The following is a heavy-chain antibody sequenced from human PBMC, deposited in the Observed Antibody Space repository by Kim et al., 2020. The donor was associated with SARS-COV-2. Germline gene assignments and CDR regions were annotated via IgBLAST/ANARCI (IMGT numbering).Heavy chain of an antibody. V-gene: IGHV4-34*01. CDR2: INHSGST. CDR1: GASFSGYY. J-gene: IGHJ4*02. D-gene: IGHD6-13*01. CDR3: ARGLYSSSWYGAKYYFDY. Sequence: SETLSLTCAVYGASFSGYYWSWIRQPPGKGLEWIAEINHSGSTNYNPSLKSRVTISVDTSKNQFSLKLSSVTAADTAVYYCARGLYSSSWYGAKYYFDYWGQGTLVTVSS.